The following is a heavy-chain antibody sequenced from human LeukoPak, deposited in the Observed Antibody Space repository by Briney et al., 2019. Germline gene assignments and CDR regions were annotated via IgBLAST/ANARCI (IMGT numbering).Heavy chain of an antibody. Sequence: ASVKVSCKASGGTFISYAMHWVRQAPGKGLEYVSDISSNGGSTYYANSVKGRFTISRDNSKNTLYLQMGSLRAEDMAVYYCARVGYCSSTSCYNYFDYWGQGTLVTVSS. CDR3: ARVGYCSSTSCYNYFDY. CDR1: GGTFISYA. CDR2: ISSNGGST. V-gene: IGHV3-64*01. D-gene: IGHD2-2*02. J-gene: IGHJ4*02.